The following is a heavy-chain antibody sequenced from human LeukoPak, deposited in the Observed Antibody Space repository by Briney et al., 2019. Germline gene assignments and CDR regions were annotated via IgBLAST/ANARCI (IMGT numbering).Heavy chain of an antibody. Sequence: PSETLSLTCTVSGGSISNYYWSWIRQPPGKGLEWIGYIYYSGSTNYNPSLKSRVTISVDTSKNQFSLKLSSVTAADAAVYYCARVWELSDAFDIWGQGTMVTASS. CDR2: IYYSGST. CDR3: ARVWELSDAFDI. V-gene: IGHV4-59*12. D-gene: IGHD1-26*01. J-gene: IGHJ3*02. CDR1: GGSISNYY.